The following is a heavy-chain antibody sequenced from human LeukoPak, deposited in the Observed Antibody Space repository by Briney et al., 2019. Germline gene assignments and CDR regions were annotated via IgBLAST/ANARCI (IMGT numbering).Heavy chain of an antibody. CDR1: GGSISSSSYY. CDR3: ARLSDRLGGALDY. CDR2: IYYSGST. V-gene: IGHV4-39*01. J-gene: IGHJ4*02. Sequence: SETLSLTCTVSGGSISSSSYYWGWIRQPPGKGLEWIGSIYYSGSTYYNPSLKGRVTISVDTSKNQFSLKLSSVTAADTAVYYCARLSDRLGGALDYWGQGTLVTVSS. D-gene: IGHD1-26*01.